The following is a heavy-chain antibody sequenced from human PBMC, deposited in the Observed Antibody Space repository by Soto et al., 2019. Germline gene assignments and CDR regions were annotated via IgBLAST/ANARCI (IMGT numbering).Heavy chain of an antibody. V-gene: IGHV4-30-4*01. CDR2: IYYSGST. CDR1: GGSISSGDYY. Sequence: SETLSLTCTVSGGSISSGDYYWSWIRQPPGKGLEWIGYIYYSGSTYYNPSLKSRVTISVDKSKNQFSLKLSSVTAADTAVYYFAGYSSSSDGGMDVSGQATTVTVSS. CDR3: AGYSSSSDGGMDV. J-gene: IGHJ6*02. D-gene: IGHD6-6*01.